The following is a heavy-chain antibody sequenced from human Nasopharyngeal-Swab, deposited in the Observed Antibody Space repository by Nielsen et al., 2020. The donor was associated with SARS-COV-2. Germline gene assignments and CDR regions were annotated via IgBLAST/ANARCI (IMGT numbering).Heavy chain of an antibody. Sequence: GESLKISCAASGFTFSSYWMSWVRQAPGKGLEWVANIKQDGSEKYYVDSVKGRFTISRDNAKNSLYLQMNSLRAEDTALYHCARSPGYYYYYGMDVWGQGTTVTVSS. CDR3: ARSPGYYYYYGMDV. CDR2: IKQDGSEK. D-gene: IGHD2-2*03. V-gene: IGHV3-7*03. CDR1: GFTFSSYW. J-gene: IGHJ6*02.